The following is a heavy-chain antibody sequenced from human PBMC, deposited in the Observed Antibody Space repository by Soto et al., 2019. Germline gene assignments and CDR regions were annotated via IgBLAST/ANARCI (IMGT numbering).Heavy chain of an antibody. CDR3: ARGGPEAGFDL. J-gene: IGHJ5*02. V-gene: IGHV1-8*01. Sequence: ASVKVSSKGSGYALITNDINCVLQASGQVLDWMGWMKPSNCDSGSDPDFQGRITMTRDTATSTAYMELRSLKFEDTAVYYCARGGPEAGFDLWGQGSLVTVSS. CDR1: GYALITND. CDR2: MKPSNCDS.